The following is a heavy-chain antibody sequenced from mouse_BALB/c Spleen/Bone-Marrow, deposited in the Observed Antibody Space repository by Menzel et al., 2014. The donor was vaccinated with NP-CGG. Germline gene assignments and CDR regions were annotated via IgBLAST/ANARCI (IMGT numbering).Heavy chain of an antibody. Sequence: DVKLVESGAELVKPGASAKLSCTASGFNIKDTYMHWVKQRPEQGLEWIGRIDPANGNTKYDPKFQGKATITADTSSNTAYLQLSSLTSEDTAVYYCAAYYRYDRRFAYWGQGTLVTVSA. CDR2: IDPANGNT. J-gene: IGHJ3*01. D-gene: IGHD2-14*01. CDR1: GFNIKDTY. V-gene: IGHV14-3*02. CDR3: AAYYRYDRRFAY.